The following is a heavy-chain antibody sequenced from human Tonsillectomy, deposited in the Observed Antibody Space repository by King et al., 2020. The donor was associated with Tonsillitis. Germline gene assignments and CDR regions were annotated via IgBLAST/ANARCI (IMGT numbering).Heavy chain of an antibody. Sequence: VQLVESGGGLVQPGGSLRLSCAASGFTFSSYAMSWVRQAPGKGLEWVSGISGSGDSTNYADSVKGRFTISRDNSKNTVYLQMNSLRAEDTAVYYCAKAPVLDYDFWSGYYTFGYWGQGTLVTVSS. CDR1: GFTFSSYA. J-gene: IGHJ4*02. CDR3: AKAPVLDYDFWSGYYTFGY. CDR2: ISGSGDST. V-gene: IGHV3-23*04. D-gene: IGHD3-3*01.